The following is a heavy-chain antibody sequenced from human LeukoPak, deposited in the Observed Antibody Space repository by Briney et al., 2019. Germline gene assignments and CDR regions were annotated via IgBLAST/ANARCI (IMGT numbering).Heavy chain of an antibody. J-gene: IGHJ6*02. CDR1: GGSISSYY. CDR3: ASSDRPGYYYYGMDV. CDR2: IYYSEST. D-gene: IGHD2-21*01. Sequence: SETLSLTCTVSGGSISSYYWSWIRQPPGKGLEWIGYIYYSESTNYNPSLKSRVTISVDTSKNQFSLKLSSVTAADTAVYYCASSDRPGYYYYGMDVWGQGTTVTVSS. V-gene: IGHV4-59*01.